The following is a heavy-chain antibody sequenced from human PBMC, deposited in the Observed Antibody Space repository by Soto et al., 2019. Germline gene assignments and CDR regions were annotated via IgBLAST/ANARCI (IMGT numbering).Heavy chain of an antibody. CDR2: IYSGGST. D-gene: IGHD3-10*01. V-gene: IGHV3-66*01. Sequence: TGGSLRLSCAASGFTVNSNYMSWVRQAPGKGLEWVSVIYSGGSTYYADSVKGRFTISRDNSKNTLYLQMNSLRAEDTAVYYCATPLYASGIYDHSYPPIYSGRGTLDIGSA. CDR3: ATPLYASGIYDHSYPPIY. J-gene: IGHJ4*02. CDR1: GFTVNSNY.